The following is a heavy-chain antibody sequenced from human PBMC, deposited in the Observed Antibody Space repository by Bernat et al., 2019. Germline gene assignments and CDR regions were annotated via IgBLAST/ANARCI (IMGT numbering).Heavy chain of an antibody. CDR2: INAGNGDT. CDR3: AREDPFPRIAAAGHYYGLDV. Sequence: QVQLVQSGAEVKKPGASVKVSCKASGYTFTSYTMHWVRQAPGQRPEWMGWINAGNGDTKYSQKFQDRVTITRDTSASTAYMELSSLRFEETAVYYCAREDPFPRIAAAGHYYGLDVWGQGTTVTVSS. D-gene: IGHD6-13*01. J-gene: IGHJ6*02. CDR1: GYTFTSYT. V-gene: IGHV1-3*01.